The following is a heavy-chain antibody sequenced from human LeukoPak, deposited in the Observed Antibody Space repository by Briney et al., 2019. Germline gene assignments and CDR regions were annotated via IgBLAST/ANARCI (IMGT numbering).Heavy chain of an antibody. Sequence: GGSLRLSCAASGFTFSSYGMNWVRQAPGKGMEWVAFTRYDGSNKYYADYVKGRFTVSRDNSKYTLYLQMNSLRAEDTAVYYCAKDLNPWELPYFDYWGQGTLVTVSS. V-gene: IGHV3-30*02. J-gene: IGHJ4*02. CDR3: AKDLNPWELPYFDY. D-gene: IGHD1-26*01. CDR1: GFTFSSYG. CDR2: TRYDGSNK.